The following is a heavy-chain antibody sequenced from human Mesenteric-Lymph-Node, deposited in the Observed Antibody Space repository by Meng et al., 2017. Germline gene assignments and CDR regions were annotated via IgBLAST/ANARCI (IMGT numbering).Heavy chain of an antibody. CDR2: IVPFFRAP. J-gene: IGHJ3*02. CDR3: ARGILLWFGADAFDI. CDR1: GGTFNSFA. V-gene: IGHV1-69*05. Sequence: SVKVSCKASGGTFNSFAISWVRQAPGQRLEWMGGIVPFFRAPHYAPKFQGRVTITRNTSISTAYMELSSLRSEDTAVYYCARGILLWFGADAFDIWGQGTMVTVSS. D-gene: IGHD3-10*01.